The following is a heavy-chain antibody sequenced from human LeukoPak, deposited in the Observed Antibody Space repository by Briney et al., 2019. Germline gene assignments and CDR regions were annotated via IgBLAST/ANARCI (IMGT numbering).Heavy chain of an antibody. Sequence: GRSLRLSCAASGFTFSSYAMHWVRQAPGKGLEWVAVISYDGSNKYYADSVKGRSTISRDNSKNTLYLQMNSLRAEDTAVYYCARVEMAIDAFDIWGQGTMVTVSS. CDR3: ARVEMAIDAFDI. V-gene: IGHV3-30-3*01. CDR1: GFTFSSYA. D-gene: IGHD5-24*01. J-gene: IGHJ3*02. CDR2: ISYDGSNK.